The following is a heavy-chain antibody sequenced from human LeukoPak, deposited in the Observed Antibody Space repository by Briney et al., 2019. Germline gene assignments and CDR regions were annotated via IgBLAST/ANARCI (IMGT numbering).Heavy chain of an antibody. D-gene: IGHD5-18*01. J-gene: IGHJ6*03. Sequence: GGSLRLSCAASGFSFSNHIMNWVRQAPGKGLEWVSSISPSSTYIYYGDSVKGRFTISRDNAKNSLYLQMNSLRAEDTAVYYCAKDLRDTGYYYYMDVWGKGTTVTISS. V-gene: IGHV3-21*01. CDR1: GFSFSNHI. CDR3: AKDLRDTGYYYYMDV. CDR2: ISPSSTYI.